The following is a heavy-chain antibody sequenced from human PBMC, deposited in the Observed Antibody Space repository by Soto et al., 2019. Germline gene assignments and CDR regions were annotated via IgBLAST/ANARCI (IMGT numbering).Heavy chain of an antibody. CDR2: ISGSGGST. J-gene: IGHJ4*02. Sequence: GGSLRLSCAASGFTFSSYAMSWVRQAPGKGLEWVSAISGSGGSTYYADSVKGRFTISRDNSKNTLYLQMNSLRAEDTAVYYCARDPSHSYYTLFYYFDYWGQGTLVTVSS. D-gene: IGHD1-26*01. CDR1: GFTFSSYA. CDR3: ARDPSHSYYTLFYYFDY. V-gene: IGHV3-23*01.